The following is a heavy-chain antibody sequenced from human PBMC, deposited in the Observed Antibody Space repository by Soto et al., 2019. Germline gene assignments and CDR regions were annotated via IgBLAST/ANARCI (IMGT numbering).Heavy chain of an antibody. CDR2: IIPIFGTA. Sequence: SVKVSCKASGGTFSSYAISWVRQAPGQGLEWMGGIIPIFGTANYAQKFQGRVTITADESTSTAYMELSSLRSEDTAVYYCARAKRSRYSSRYIYYFDYWGQGTLVTVSS. J-gene: IGHJ4*02. V-gene: IGHV1-69*13. D-gene: IGHD6-13*01. CDR1: GGTFSSYA. CDR3: ARAKRSRYSSRYIYYFDY.